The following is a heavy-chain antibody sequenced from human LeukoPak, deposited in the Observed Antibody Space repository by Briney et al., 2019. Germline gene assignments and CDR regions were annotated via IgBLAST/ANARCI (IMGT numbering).Heavy chain of an antibody. CDR3: AIHTYYYDSSGYYTDY. Sequence: SETLSLTCTVSGGSISSYYWSWIRQPAGKGLEWIGRIYISGSTNYNPSLKSRVTMSVDTSKNQFSLKLSSVTAADTAVYYCAIHTYYYDSSGYYTDYWGQGTLVTVSS. J-gene: IGHJ4*02. D-gene: IGHD3-22*01. V-gene: IGHV4-4*07. CDR1: GGSISSYY. CDR2: IYISGST.